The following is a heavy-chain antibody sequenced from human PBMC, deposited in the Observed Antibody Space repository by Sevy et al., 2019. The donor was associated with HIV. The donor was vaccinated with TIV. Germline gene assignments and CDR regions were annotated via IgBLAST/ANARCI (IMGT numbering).Heavy chain of an antibody. Sequence: GSLRLSCAASGFTFSSYWMHWVRQAPGKGLVWVSRINSDGSSTSYADSVKGRFTISRDNAKNTLYLQMNSLRAEDTAVYYCARDSTVLRYFDWSLPFDYWGQGTLVTISS. CDR1: GFTFSSYW. J-gene: IGHJ4*02. V-gene: IGHV3-74*01. CDR3: ARDSTVLRYFDWSLPFDY. D-gene: IGHD3-9*01. CDR2: INSDGSST.